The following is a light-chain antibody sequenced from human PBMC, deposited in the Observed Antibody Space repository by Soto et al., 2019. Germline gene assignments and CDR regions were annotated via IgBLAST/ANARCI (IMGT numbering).Light chain of an antibody. J-gene: IGKJ1*01. V-gene: IGKV1-6*01. CDR3: LQDYDFPWT. CDR2: DAS. CDR1: QGIRND. Sequence: AIQMTQSPSSLSASVGERVTMTCRASQGIRNDLGWYQQKPGKAPKLLIYDASTLGSGVPSRFSGSGSGTYFTLTISSLQPEDFATYYCLQDYDFPWTFGQGTKVDI.